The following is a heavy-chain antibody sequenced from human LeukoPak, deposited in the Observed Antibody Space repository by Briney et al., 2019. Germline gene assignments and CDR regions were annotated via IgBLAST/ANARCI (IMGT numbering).Heavy chain of an antibody. Sequence: PSETLSLTCTVFGDSVTGYYLNWVRQPPGKGLEWIGHIYKIGTTNYNPSLKSRLTISADTSKNQFSPKLRSVTTADTAVYYCVIGVGWQPDYWGQGALLTVSS. CDR1: GDSVTGYY. CDR3: VIGVGWQPDY. D-gene: IGHD2-15*01. J-gene: IGHJ4*02. CDR2: IYKIGTT. V-gene: IGHV4-59*02.